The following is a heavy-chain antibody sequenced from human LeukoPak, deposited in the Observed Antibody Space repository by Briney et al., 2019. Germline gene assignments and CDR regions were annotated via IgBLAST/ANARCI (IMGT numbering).Heavy chain of an antibody. Sequence: SETLSLTCTVAVGSISSGGYYWSWIRQPPGKGLEWIAYISTAGTTFYNPSLKSRVTISVDTSKNQFSLILSSVTAADTAVYYCARRKGDTPRDWFDPWGQGTLVTVSS. CDR2: ISTAGTT. CDR3: ARRKGDTPRDWFDP. CDR1: VGSISSGGYY. J-gene: IGHJ5*02. D-gene: IGHD3-16*01. V-gene: IGHV4-30-2*01.